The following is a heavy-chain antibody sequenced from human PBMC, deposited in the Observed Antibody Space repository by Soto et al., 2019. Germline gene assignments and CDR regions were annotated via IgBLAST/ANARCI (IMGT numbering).Heavy chain of an antibody. V-gene: IGHV3-15*01. D-gene: IGHD4-17*01. J-gene: IGHJ4*02. Sequence: EVQLVESGGGLVKPGGSLRLSCAASGFTFSNAWMSWVRQAPGKGLEWVGRIKRNADGGTVDYAPPVRGRFTISRDDSKNTLYLQMNSLKTEDTAMYYCSTAATTVTTIDYWGQGTLVTV. CDR2: IKRNADGGTV. CDR1: GFTFSNAW. CDR3: STAATTVTTIDY.